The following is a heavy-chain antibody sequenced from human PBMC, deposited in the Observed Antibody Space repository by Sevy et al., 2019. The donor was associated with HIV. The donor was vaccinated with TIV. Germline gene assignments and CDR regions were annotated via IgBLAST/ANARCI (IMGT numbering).Heavy chain of an antibody. CDR3: ARDYQGDSGYDFDY. V-gene: IGHV3-21*01. CDR1: GFTFSSYS. D-gene: IGHD5-12*01. Sequence: GGSLRLSCAASGFTFSSYSMNWVRHAPGKGLEWVSSISSSSSYIYYADSVKGRFTISRDNAKNSLYLQMNSLRAEDTAVYYCARDYQGDSGYDFDYWGQGTLVTVSS. CDR2: ISSSSSYI. J-gene: IGHJ4*02.